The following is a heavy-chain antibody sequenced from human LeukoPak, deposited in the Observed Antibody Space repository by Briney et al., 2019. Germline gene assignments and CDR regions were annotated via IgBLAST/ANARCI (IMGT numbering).Heavy chain of an antibody. CDR2: IYHSGNT. D-gene: IGHD1-1*01. J-gene: IGHJ4*02. Sequence: SETLSLTCTVSGYSISSGYYWGWIRQPPGKGLEWIGSIYHSGNTYSNPSLKSRVAISVDTSKNQFSLKLTSVTAADTAVYFCVRDFGTGSSDYWGQGALVTVSS. CDR1: GYSISSGYY. CDR3: VRDFGTGSSDY. V-gene: IGHV4-38-2*02.